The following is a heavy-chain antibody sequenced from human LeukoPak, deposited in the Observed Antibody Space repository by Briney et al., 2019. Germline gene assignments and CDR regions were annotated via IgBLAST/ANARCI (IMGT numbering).Heavy chain of an antibody. Sequence: PGGSLRLSCAASGFTFSSYGMHWVRQAPGKGLEWVAVIWYDGSNKYYADSVKGRFTISRDNSKNTLYLQMNSLRAEDTAVYYCAKDRRSYDFWRYEADLYYYYYMDVWGKGTTVTVSS. CDR1: GFTFSSYG. D-gene: IGHD3-3*01. CDR2: IWYDGSNK. J-gene: IGHJ6*03. V-gene: IGHV3-33*06. CDR3: AKDRRSYDFWRYEADLYYYYYMDV.